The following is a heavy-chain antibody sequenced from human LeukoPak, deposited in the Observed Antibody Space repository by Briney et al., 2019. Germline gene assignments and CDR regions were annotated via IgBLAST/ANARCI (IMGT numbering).Heavy chain of an antibody. D-gene: IGHD4-17*01. CDR3: ARSYGDSSFDY. J-gene: IGHJ4*02. CDR1: GGSISSYH. CDR2: IYYSGST. Sequence: PSETLHLPCTVSGGSISSYHWSWIRQPPGKGLEWIGYIYYSGSTNYNPSLKSRVTISVDTSKNQFSLKLSSVTAADTAVYYCARSYGDSSFDYLGRGTLVTVSS. V-gene: IGHV4-59*08.